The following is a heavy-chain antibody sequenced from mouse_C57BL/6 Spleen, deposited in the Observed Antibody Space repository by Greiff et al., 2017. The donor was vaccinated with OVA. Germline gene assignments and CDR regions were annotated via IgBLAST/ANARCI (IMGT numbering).Heavy chain of an antibody. D-gene: IGHD1-1*01. J-gene: IGHJ4*01. Sequence: EVKVVESEGGLVQPGSSMKLSCTASGFTFSDYYMAWVRQVPEKGLEWVANINYDGSSTYYLDSLKSRFIISRDNAKNILYLQMSSLKSEDTATYYCARDRGVVAPYYAMDYWGQGTSVTVSS. V-gene: IGHV5-16*01. CDR2: INYDGSST. CDR1: GFTFSDYY. CDR3: ARDRGVVAPYYAMDY.